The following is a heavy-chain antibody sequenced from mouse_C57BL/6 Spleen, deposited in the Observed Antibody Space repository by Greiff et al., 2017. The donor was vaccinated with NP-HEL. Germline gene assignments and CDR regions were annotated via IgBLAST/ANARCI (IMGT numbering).Heavy chain of an antibody. D-gene: IGHD2-5*01. V-gene: IGHV1-64*01. CDR2: IHPNSGST. CDR1: GYNFTSYW. CDR3: ARYSNYWNFDV. J-gene: IGHJ1*03. Sequence: QVQLQQPGAELVKPGASVKLSCKASGYNFTSYWMHWVKQRPGQGLEWIGMIHPNSGSTNYNEKFKSKATLTVDKSSSTAYMQLSSLTSEDSAVYYCARYSNYWNFDVWGTGTTVTVSS.